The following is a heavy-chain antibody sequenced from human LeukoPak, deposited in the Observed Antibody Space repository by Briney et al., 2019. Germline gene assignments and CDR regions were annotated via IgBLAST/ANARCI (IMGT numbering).Heavy chain of an antibody. CDR1: GFTFSSYW. V-gene: IGHV3-74*01. CDR2: INYDGST. CDR3: VKGCSSTSCYPFDC. Sequence: GGSLRLSCVASGFTFSSYWMHWFRQAPGKGLVWVSRINYDGSTNYADSVKGRFTISRDNARNTLYMQMNSLRAEDTAVYYCVKGCSSTSCYPFDCWGQGTLVTVSS. J-gene: IGHJ4*02. D-gene: IGHD2-2*01.